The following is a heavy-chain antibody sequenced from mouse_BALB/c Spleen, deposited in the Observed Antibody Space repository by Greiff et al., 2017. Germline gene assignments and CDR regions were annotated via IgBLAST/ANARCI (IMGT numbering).Heavy chain of an antibody. CDR2: ISSGGST. Sequence: EVLLVESGGGLVKPGGSLKLSCAASGFTFSSYAMSWVRQTPEKRLEWVASISSGGSTYYPDSVKGRFTISRDNARNILYLQMSSLRSEDTAMYYCARWGRYDEENAMDYWGQGTSVTVSS. V-gene: IGHV5-6-5*01. CDR3: ARWGRYDEENAMDY. J-gene: IGHJ4*01. D-gene: IGHD2-14*01. CDR1: GFTFSSYA.